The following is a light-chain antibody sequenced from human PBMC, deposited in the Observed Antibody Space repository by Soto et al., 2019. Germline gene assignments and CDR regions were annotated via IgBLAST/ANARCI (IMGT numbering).Light chain of an antibody. CDR3: CSYAGSSYV. V-gene: IGLV2-23*02. J-gene: IGLJ1*01. CDR1: SSDVGTYNL. Sequence: QSALTQPASVSGSTGQSITISCTGYSSDVGTYNLVSWYQQHPGEAPKPMIYEVTKRPSGVSYRYSGSKSGNTASLTISRLQAEDEADYYCCSYAGSSYVFGTETKVTVL. CDR2: EVT.